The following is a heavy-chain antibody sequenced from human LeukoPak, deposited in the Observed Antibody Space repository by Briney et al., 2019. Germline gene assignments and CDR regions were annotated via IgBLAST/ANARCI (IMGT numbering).Heavy chain of an antibody. V-gene: IGHV4-34*01. D-gene: IGHD2-2*01. CDR2: INHSGST. CDR3: ARGRYSSSTSCFFDY. CDR1: GGSFSGYY. J-gene: IGHJ4*02. Sequence: SETLSLTCAVYGGSFSGYYWSWIRQPPGKGLEWIGEINHSGSTNYNPSLKSRVTISVDTSKNQFSLKLSSVTAADTAVYYCARGRYSSSTSCFFDYWGQGTLVTVSS.